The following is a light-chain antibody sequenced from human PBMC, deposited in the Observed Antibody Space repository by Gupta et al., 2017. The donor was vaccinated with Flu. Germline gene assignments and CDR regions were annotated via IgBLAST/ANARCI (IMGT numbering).Light chain of an antibody. V-gene: IGLV1-51*02. CDR3: GTWDSSLSAGHWV. J-gene: IGLJ3*02. Sequence: QAVLTQPPSVSAAPGQKVPISCSGRTSNIGNNYVSWYQQLPGTAPKLLIYENNKPPSGIPDRFSGSKSGTSATLGITGLQTGDEADYYCGTWDSSLSAGHWVFGGGTKLTVL. CDR2: ENN. CDR1: TSNIGNNY.